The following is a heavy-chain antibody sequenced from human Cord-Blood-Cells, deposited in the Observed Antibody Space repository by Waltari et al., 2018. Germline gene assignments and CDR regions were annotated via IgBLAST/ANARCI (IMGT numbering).Heavy chain of an antibody. D-gene: IGHD3-9*01. V-gene: IGHV4-34*01. CDR3: ARTGYYDILTGYYFDY. CDR2: INQSGST. CDR1: GGSFSGYY. J-gene: IGHJ4*02. Sequence: QVQLQQWGAGLLKPSETLSLTCAVYGGSFSGYYWSWIRQPPGKGLEWIGEINQSGSTNYNPSLKSRVTISVDTSKNQFSLKLSSVTAADTAVYYCARTGYYDILTGYYFDYWGQGTLVTVSS.